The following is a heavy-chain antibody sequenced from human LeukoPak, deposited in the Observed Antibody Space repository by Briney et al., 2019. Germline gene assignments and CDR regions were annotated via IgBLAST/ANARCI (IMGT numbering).Heavy chain of an antibody. CDR1: GFTFSSYS. CDR3: ARGPPPTADDDYFDY. CDR2: ISSRSSYI. J-gene: IGHJ4*02. Sequence: PGGSLRLSCAASGFTFSSYSMNWVRQAPGKGLEWVSCISSRSSYIDYADSVKGRFTISRDNAKNSLYLQMNSLRVEDTAVYYCARGPPPTADDDYFDYWGQGTLVTVSS. V-gene: IGHV3-21*01. D-gene: IGHD1-1*01.